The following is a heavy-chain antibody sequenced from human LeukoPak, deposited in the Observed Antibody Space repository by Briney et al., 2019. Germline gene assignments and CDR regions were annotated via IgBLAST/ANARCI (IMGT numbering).Heavy chain of an antibody. CDR1: GFTFSSYA. D-gene: IGHD6-19*01. CDR3: TKSSYSSQAGWFDP. CDR2: ISYDGSNK. V-gene: IGHV3-30*04. Sequence: GGSLRLSCAASGFTFSSYAMHWVRQAPGKGLEWVAVISYDGSNKYYADSVKGRFTISRDNSKNTLYLQMNSLRAEDTAFYYCTKSSYSSQAGWFDPWGQGTLVTVSS. J-gene: IGHJ5*02.